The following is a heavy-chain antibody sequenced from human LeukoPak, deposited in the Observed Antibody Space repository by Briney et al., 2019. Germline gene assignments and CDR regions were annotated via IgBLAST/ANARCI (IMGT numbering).Heavy chain of an antibody. J-gene: IGHJ4*02. D-gene: IGHD4-17*01. CDR1: GFTFSNAW. V-gene: IGHV3-15*01. CDR2: IKSKTDGGTT. Sequence: GGSLRLSCAASGFTFSNAWMSWVRQAPGKGLEWVGRIKSKTDGGTTDYAAPVKGRFTISRDDSKNTLYLQMNSLKTEDTAVYYCTTDRAINEDDYGDYALGYWGQGTLVTVSS. CDR3: TTDRAINEDDYGDYALGY.